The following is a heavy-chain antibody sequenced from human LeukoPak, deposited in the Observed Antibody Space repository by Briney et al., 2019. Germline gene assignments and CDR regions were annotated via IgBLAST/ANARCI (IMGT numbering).Heavy chain of an antibody. CDR3: ARVLSAIRDYYYYYMDV. J-gene: IGHJ6*03. CDR2: IYYSGST. V-gene: IGHV4-39*07. CDR1: GGPISSSSYY. Sequence: PSETLSLTCTVSGGPISSSSYYWGWIRQPPGKELEWIGSIYYSGSTYYNPSLKSRVTISVDTSKNQFSLKLSSVTAADTAVYYCARVLSAIRDYYYYYMDVWGKGTTVTVSS.